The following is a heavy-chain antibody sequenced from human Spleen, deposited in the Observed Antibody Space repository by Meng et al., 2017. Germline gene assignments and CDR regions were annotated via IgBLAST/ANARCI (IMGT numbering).Heavy chain of an antibody. D-gene: IGHD4-17*01. Sequence: LRLSCTVSGGSISSGSYYWSWIRQPAGKGLEWIGRIYTSGSTNYNPSLKSRVTISVDTSKNQFSLKLSSVTAADTAVYYCARGSPPSTTVTTRRAFDIWGQGTMVTVSS. CDR2: IYTSGST. J-gene: IGHJ3*02. CDR1: GGSISSGSYY. V-gene: IGHV4-61*02. CDR3: ARGSPPSTTVTTRRAFDI.